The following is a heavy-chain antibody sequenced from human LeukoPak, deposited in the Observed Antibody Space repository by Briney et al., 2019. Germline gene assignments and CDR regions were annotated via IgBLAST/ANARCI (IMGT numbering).Heavy chain of an antibody. J-gene: IGHJ5*02. Sequence: GGSLRLSCAASGFTFSSYSMNWVRQAPGKGLEWVSSISSSSSYIYYADSVKGRFTISRDNARNSLYLQMNSLRAEDTAVYYCARDYSSESWFDPWGQGTLVTVSS. CDR1: GFTFSSYS. V-gene: IGHV3-21*01. CDR2: ISSSSSYI. CDR3: ARDYSSESWFDP. D-gene: IGHD6-19*01.